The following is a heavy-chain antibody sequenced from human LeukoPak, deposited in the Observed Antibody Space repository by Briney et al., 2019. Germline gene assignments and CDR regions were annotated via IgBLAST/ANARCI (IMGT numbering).Heavy chain of an antibody. CDR2: ISGSGGST. Sequence: PGGSLRLSCAASGFTFSSYGMSWVRQAPGKGLEWVSAISGSGGSTYYADSVKGRFTISRDNSKNTLYLQMNSLRAEDTAVYYCAKDPLTYYYGSGSYRGYWGQGTLVTVSS. V-gene: IGHV3-23*01. CDR1: GFTFSSYG. J-gene: IGHJ4*02. D-gene: IGHD3-10*01. CDR3: AKDPLTYYYGSGSYRGY.